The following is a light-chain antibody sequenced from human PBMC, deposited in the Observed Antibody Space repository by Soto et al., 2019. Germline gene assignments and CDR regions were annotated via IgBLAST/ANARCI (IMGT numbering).Light chain of an antibody. CDR1: QSISGS. J-gene: IGKJ1*01. CDR3: QQYNGYWT. Sequence: DIQMTQSPSTLSASVGDRVTITCRASQSISGSLAGYQQKPGKAPKLLIYEASNLKSGVPSRFSGSGSGTEYTLTIISLQPDDSASYYCQQYNGYWTFGQGTRVEI. CDR2: EAS. V-gene: IGKV1-5*03.